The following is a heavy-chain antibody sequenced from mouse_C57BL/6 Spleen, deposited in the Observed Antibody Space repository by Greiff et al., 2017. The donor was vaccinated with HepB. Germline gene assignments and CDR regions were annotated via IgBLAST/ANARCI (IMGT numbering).Heavy chain of an antibody. CDR3: ARTGTYRWYFDV. CDR1: GYAFSSSW. J-gene: IGHJ1*03. CDR2: IYPGDGDT. Sequence: VKLQESGPELVKPGASVKISCKASGYAFSSSWMNWVKQRPGKGLEWIGRIYPGDGDTNYNGKFKGKATLTADKSSSTAYMQLSSLTSEDSAVYFCARTGTYRWYFDVWGTGTTVTVSS. D-gene: IGHD4-1*01. V-gene: IGHV1-82*01.